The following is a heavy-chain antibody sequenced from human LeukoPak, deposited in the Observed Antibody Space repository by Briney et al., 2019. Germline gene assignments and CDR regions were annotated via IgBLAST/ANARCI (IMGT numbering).Heavy chain of an antibody. CDR1: EFSVGSNY. CDR2: ITTSSSYI. CDR3: ARDPYSGSYGDYYYYYMDV. Sequence: GGSLRLSCAASEFSVGSNYMTWVRQAPGKGLEWVSSITTSSSYIYYADSVKGRFTISRDNAKSSLYLQMNSLRDEDTAVYYCARDPYSGSYGDYYYYYMDVWGKGTTVTISS. J-gene: IGHJ6*03. D-gene: IGHD1-26*01. V-gene: IGHV3-21*06.